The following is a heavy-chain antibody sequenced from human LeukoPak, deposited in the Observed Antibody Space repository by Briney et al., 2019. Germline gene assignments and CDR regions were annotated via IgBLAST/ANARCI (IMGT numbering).Heavy chain of an antibody. D-gene: IGHD2-15*01. Sequence: ASETLSLTCAVSGGSISSSNWWSWVRQPPGKGLEWIGEIYHSGSTNYNPSLKSRVTISVDKSKNQFSLKLSSVTAADTAVYYCARVGGGGKIDWFDPWGQGTLVTVSS. CDR2: IYHSGST. J-gene: IGHJ5*02. CDR1: GGSISSSNW. V-gene: IGHV4-4*02. CDR3: ARVGGGGKIDWFDP.